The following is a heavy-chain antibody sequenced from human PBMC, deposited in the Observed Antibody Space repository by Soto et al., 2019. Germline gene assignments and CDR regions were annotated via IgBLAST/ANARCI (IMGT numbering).Heavy chain of an antibody. D-gene: IGHD6-13*01. CDR3: AIEGGDSSSWYFYF. CDR2: TYYRSKWNN. J-gene: IGHJ4*02. Sequence: SQTLSLTCVISGDSVYSNSAAWNWVRQSPSRGLEWLGRTYYRSKWNNDYAVSVKRRITINPDTSKNQFSLQLNSVTPEDTVVYFCAIEGGDSSSWYFYFWGQGTLVTVSS. V-gene: IGHV6-1*01. CDR1: GDSVYSNSAA.